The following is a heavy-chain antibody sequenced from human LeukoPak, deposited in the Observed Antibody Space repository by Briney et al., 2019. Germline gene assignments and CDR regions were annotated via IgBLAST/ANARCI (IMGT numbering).Heavy chain of an antibody. Sequence: SETLSLTCTVSGGSISSYYWSWIRQPLGKGLEWIGYIYTSGSTNYNPSLKSRVTISVDTSKNQFSLKLSSVTAADTAVYYCARHAWAGAAGNFDYWGQGTLVTVSS. D-gene: IGHD3-16*01. J-gene: IGHJ4*02. CDR1: GGSISSYY. CDR3: ARHAWAGAAGNFDY. CDR2: IYTSGST. V-gene: IGHV4-4*09.